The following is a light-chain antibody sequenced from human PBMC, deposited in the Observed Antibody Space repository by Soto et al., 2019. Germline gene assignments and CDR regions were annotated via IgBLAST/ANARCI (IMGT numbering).Light chain of an antibody. J-gene: IGKJ4*01. CDR1: QSVAGN. CDR2: GAF. V-gene: IGKV3-15*01. Sequence: EIVMTQSPATLSVSPGEGATLSCWASQSVAGNLAWYQQKPGQAPRLLIYGAFTRSTGIPATFSGSGSGSEFTFTISTLQSEDFADYYCQQYNKWPLTFGGGNKVEIK. CDR3: QQYNKWPLT.